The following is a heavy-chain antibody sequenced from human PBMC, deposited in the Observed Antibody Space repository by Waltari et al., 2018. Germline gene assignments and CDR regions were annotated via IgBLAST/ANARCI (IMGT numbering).Heavy chain of an antibody. CDR3: ATGYRLWRVDY. Sequence: EVQLVESGGGLVKPGGSLRLSCAASGFTFSSYSMNWVRQAPGKGLEWVSSISSSSSYIYYADSVKGRFTISRDNAKNSLYLQMNSLRAEDTAVYYCATGYRLWRVDYWGQGTLVTVSS. D-gene: IGHD3-10*01. CDR2: ISSSSSYI. V-gene: IGHV3-21*01. CDR1: GFTFSSYS. J-gene: IGHJ4*02.